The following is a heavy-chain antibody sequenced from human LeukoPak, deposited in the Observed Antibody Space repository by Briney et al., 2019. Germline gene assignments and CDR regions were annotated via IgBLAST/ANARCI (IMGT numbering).Heavy chain of an antibody. D-gene: IGHD3-10*01. J-gene: IGHJ4*02. CDR2: ISSSGSTL. CDR1: GFTFSSFE. CDR3: VRGLDYNVAWVY. V-gene: IGHV3-48*03. Sequence: GGSLRLSCVVSGFTFSSFEMNWVRQAPGRGLEWVSYISSSGSTLYYADSVKGRFSISRDNAKNSLYLQMNSLRAEDTAVYYCVRGLDYNVAWVYWGQGTLVTVS.